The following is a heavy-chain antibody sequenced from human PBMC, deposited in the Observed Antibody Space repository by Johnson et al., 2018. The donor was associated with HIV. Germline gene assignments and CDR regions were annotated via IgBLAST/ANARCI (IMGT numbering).Heavy chain of an antibody. Sequence: VQLVESRGVLVQPGGSLRLSCAASGFTVSSNEMSWVRQAPGKGLEWVSSISGGSTYYADSRKGRFTISRDNSKNTLYLQMNSLRAEDTAVYYCAKERGYNRREGHAFDIWGQGTMVTVSS. D-gene: IGHD1-14*01. CDR3: AKERGYNRREGHAFDI. V-gene: IGHV3-38-3*01. J-gene: IGHJ3*02. CDR2: ISGGST. CDR1: GFTVSSNE.